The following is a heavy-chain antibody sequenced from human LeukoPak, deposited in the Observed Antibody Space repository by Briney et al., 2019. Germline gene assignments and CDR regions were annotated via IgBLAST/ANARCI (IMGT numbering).Heavy chain of an antibody. V-gene: IGHV1-2*06. CDR1: GYTFTGYY. J-gene: IGHJ4*02. Sequence: GASVKVSCKASGYTFTGYYMHGVRQAPGQGLEWMGRINPNSGGTNYAQKFQGRVTMTRDTSISTAYMELSRLRSDDTAVYYCARGRGAYYYDSSGSVYNDYWGQGTLVTVSS. CDR3: ARGRGAYYYDSSGSVYNDY. CDR2: INPNSGGT. D-gene: IGHD3-22*01.